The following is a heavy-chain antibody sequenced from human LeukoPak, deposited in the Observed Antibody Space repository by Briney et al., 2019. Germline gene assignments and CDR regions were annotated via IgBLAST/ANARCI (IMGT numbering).Heavy chain of an antibody. CDR1: GYSFTSYG. D-gene: IGHD6-13*01. CDR2: ISAYNGNT. CDR3: ARAAIAGSYFDY. Sequence: ASVKVSCKASGYSFTSYGISWVRQAPGQGLEWMGWISAYNGNTNYAQKLQGRVSMTTDTSTSTTYMELRSLTSDDTAVYYCARAAIAGSYFDYWGQGTLVSVSS. J-gene: IGHJ4*02. V-gene: IGHV1-18*01.